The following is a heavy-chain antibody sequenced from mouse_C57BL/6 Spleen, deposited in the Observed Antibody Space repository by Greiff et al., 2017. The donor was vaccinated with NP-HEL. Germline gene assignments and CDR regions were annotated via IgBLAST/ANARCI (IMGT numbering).Heavy chain of an antibody. CDR1: GYTFTSYW. CDR3: ARERTGTRYFDY. CDR2: IDPSDSYT. D-gene: IGHD4-1*01. J-gene: IGHJ2*01. V-gene: IGHV1-69*01. Sequence: QVQLQQPGAELVMPGASVKLSCKASGYTFTSYWMHWVKQSPGQGLEWIGEIDPSDSYTNYNQKFKGKSTLTVDKSSSTAYMQLSSLTSEDSAVYYCARERTGTRYFDYWGQGTTLTVSS.